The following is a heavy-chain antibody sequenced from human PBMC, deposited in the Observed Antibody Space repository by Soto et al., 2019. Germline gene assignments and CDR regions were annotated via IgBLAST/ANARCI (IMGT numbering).Heavy chain of an antibody. CDR2: VIPVLGTT. D-gene: IGHD3-3*01. CDR1: GDSLENLA. V-gene: IGHV1-69*01. Sequence: QVQLVQSGTEVRTPGSSVKVSCKASGDSLENLAISWVRQAPGQGFEWVGGVIPVLGTTDYAQNLQDRLTITADESTTTVFMELSSLKSEDTAVYFCARDGRTLRYLEWPAAFDSWGQGTLVTVSS. CDR3: ARDGRTLRYLEWPAAFDS. J-gene: IGHJ5*01.